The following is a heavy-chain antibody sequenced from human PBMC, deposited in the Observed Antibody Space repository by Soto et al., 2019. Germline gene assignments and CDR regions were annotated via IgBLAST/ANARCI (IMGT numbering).Heavy chain of an antibody. V-gene: IGHV4-34*01. CDR3: SRDSNRLGACDV. CDR1: SGSFSVYY. CDR2: INHAGST. Sequence: QVHLQQCGAGVLKPSESLSLTCAIYSGSFSVYYWNWFRQSPGKGLEWIGDINHAGSTSYNPSLKFRVSISVDSSTTQLSLKLSSVTAADTAVYLCSRDSNRLGACDVWGQGTKMTVSS. J-gene: IGHJ3*01. D-gene: IGHD4-4*01.